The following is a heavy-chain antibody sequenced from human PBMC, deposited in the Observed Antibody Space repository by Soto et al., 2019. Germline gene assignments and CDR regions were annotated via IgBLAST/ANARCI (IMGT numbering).Heavy chain of an antibody. V-gene: IGHV4-59*01. CDR1: GGSISSYY. Sequence: SETLSLTCTVSGGSISSYYWSWIRQPPGKGLEWIGYIYYSGSTNYNPSLKSRVTISVDTSKNQFSLKLSSVTAADTAVYYCAREIMWLQPPYYYYGMDVWGQGTTVTVSS. D-gene: IGHD5-12*01. J-gene: IGHJ6*02. CDR2: IYYSGST. CDR3: AREIMWLQPPYYYYGMDV.